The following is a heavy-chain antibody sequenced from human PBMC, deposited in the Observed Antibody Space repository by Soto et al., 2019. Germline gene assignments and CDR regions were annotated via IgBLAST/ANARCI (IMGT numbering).Heavy chain of an antibody. CDR2: IYYSGSA. CDR1: IGSISRSDYY. Sequence: SETLSLTCTVSIGSISRSDYYWSWIRQPPGKGLEWIGYIYYSGSAYYNPSLKSRVFISVDTSKNQFSLNLNSVTAADTAVYYCGSEEKLDAQEMWFDPWGQGTLVTVSS. D-gene: IGHD6-13*01. V-gene: IGHV4-30-4*01. J-gene: IGHJ5*02. CDR3: GSEEKLDAQEMWFDP.